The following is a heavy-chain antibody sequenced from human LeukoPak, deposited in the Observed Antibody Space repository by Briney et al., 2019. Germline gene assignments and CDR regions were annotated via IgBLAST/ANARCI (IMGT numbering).Heavy chain of an antibody. J-gene: IGHJ4*02. CDR2: INPNSGGT. D-gene: IGHD3-10*01. CDR3: ARDVYYGSGSFYY. Sequence: ASVTVSCKASGYTFTSYYMHWVRQAPGQGLEWMGWINPNSGGTNYAQKFQGRVTMTRDTSISTAYMELSRLRSDDTAVYYCARDVYYGSGSFYYWGRGTLVTVSS. V-gene: IGHV1-2*02. CDR1: GYTFTSYY.